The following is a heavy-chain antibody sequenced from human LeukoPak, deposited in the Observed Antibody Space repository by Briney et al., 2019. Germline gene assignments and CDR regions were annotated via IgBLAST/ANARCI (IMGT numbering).Heavy chain of an antibody. Sequence: NPSETLSLTCTVSGASIRSYYWSWIRQPAGKKLEWIGRTSSGGNTDYNPSLRSRLTMSVDTSKNQFSLKLNSVTAADTAVYYCAREGRSSTPGYWGQGTLVTVSS. CDR2: TSSGGNT. J-gene: IGHJ4*01. V-gene: IGHV4-4*07. CDR3: AREGRSSTPGY. CDR1: GASIRSYY. D-gene: IGHD2-15*01.